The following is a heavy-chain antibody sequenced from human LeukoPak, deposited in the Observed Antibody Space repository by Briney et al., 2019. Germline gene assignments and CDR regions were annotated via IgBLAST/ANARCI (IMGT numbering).Heavy chain of an antibody. Sequence: GGSLRLSCAASGFTFSSYAMSWVRQAPGKGLEWVSAISGSGGSTYYADSVKGRFTISRDNSKNTLYLQMNSLRAEDTAVYYCAKWSGPMTTVTHFDYWGHGTLVTVSS. CDR1: GFTFSSYA. J-gene: IGHJ4*01. D-gene: IGHD4-17*01. CDR2: ISGSGGST. CDR3: AKWSGPMTTVTHFDY. V-gene: IGHV3-23*01.